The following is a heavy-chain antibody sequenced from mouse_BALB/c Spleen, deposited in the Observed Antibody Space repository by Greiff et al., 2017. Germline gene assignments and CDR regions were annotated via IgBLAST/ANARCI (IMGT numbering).Heavy chain of an antibody. J-gene: IGHJ3*01. CDR1: GFTFSSYG. Sequence: EVKLVESGGDLVKPGGSLKLSCAASGFTFSSYGMSWVRQTPDKRLEWVATISSGGSYTYYPDSVKGRFTISRDNAKNTLYLQMSSLKSEDTAMYYCARPDDGFAYWGQGTLVTVSA. CDR2: ISSGGSYT. D-gene: IGHD2-12*01. CDR3: ARPDDGFAY. V-gene: IGHV5-6*01.